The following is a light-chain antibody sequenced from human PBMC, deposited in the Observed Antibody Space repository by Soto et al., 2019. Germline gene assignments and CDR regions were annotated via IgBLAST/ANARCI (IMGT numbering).Light chain of an antibody. V-gene: IGKV4-1*01. CDR2: WAS. CDR3: QQYYSTPHT. Sequence: IVMTQSPDSLAVSLGERATINCKSSQSVLYSSNNKNYLAWYQQKPGQPPKLLIYWASTRESGVPDRFSGSGSGTDFTLTISSLQAEDVAVYYCQQYYSTPHTCGQGTKLEIK. J-gene: IGKJ2*01. CDR1: QSVLYSSNNKNY.